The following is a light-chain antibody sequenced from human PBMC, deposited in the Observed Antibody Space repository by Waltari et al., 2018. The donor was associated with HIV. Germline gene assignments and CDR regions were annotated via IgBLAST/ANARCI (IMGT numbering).Light chain of an antibody. V-gene: IGLV2-11*01. CDR1: SSDVGGYNY. CDR3: CSYAGNYPVR. CDR2: DVT. J-gene: IGLJ3*02. Sequence: QSALTQPRSVSGSPGQSVTISCTGTSSDVGGYNYVSWYQQNPGNAHKFIIYDVTRRPGGVPVRFPGSKSGNTASLTISGLQVEDEADDYCCSYAGNYPVRFGGGTKLTVL.